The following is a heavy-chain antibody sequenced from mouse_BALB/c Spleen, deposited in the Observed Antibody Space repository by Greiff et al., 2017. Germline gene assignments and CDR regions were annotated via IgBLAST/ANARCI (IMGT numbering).Heavy chain of an antibody. CDR3: AREGYGSSSWFAY. CDR1: GFTFSSYG. Sequence: EVQLVESGGGLVQPGGSLKLSCAASGFTFSSYGMSWVRQTPDKRLELVATINSNGGSTYYPDSVKGRFTISRDNAKNTLYLQMSSLKSEDTAMYYCAREGYGSSSWFAYWGQGTLVTVSA. J-gene: IGHJ3*01. D-gene: IGHD1-1*01. V-gene: IGHV5-6-3*01. CDR2: INSNGGST.